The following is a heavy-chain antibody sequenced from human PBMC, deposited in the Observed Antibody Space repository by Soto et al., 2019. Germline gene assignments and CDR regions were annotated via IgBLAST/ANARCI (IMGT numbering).Heavy chain of an antibody. CDR2: IYYSGST. V-gene: IGHV4-59*01. CDR3: ARANYFDY. J-gene: IGHJ4*02. CDR1: GGSISRYY. Sequence: QVQLQESGPGLVKPSETLSLTCIVSGGSISRYYWSWFRQPPGKGLEWIGSIYYSGSTNYNPSLKSRVTISVDPSKNQFSLNLRSVTAADTAVYYCARANYFDYWGQGTLVTVSS.